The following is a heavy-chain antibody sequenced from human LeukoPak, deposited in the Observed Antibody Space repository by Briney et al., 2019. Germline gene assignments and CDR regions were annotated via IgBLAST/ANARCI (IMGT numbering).Heavy chain of an antibody. V-gene: IGHV4-38-2*02. J-gene: IGHJ4*02. D-gene: IGHD3-22*01. CDR2: IYYSGST. Sequence: SETLSLTCTVSGYSISSGYYWGWIRQPPGKGLEWIGSIYYSGSTYYNPSLKSRVTISVDTSKNQFSLKLSSVTAADTAVYYCARDRSSGYYYVLGAWDYWGQGTLVTVSS. CDR3: ARDRSSGYYYVLGAWDY. CDR1: GYSISSGYY.